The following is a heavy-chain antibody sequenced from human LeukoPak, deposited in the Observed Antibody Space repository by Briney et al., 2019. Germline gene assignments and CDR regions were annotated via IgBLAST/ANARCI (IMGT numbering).Heavy chain of an antibody. V-gene: IGHV4-59*01. Sequence: KPSETLSLTCTVSGGSISSYYWSWIRQPPGKGLEWIGYIYYSGSTSYNPSLKSRVTISVDTSKNQFSLKLSSVTAADTAVYYCARYMAGDFDYWGQGTLVTVSS. CDR2: IYYSGST. D-gene: IGHD6-19*01. J-gene: IGHJ4*02. CDR1: GGSISSYY. CDR3: ARYMAGDFDY.